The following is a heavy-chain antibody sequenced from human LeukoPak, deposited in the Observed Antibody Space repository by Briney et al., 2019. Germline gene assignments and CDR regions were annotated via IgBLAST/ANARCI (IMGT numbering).Heavy chain of an antibody. J-gene: IGHJ5*02. D-gene: IGHD3-10*01. Sequence: PSDTLSLTCTVSGGSISSSSYYWGWIRQPPGKGLEWIGSIYYSGSTYYNPSLKSRVTISVDTSKNQFSLKLSSVTAADTAVYYCARAYYGSGSRVDYSATFDPWGQGTLVTVSS. CDR2: IYYSGST. CDR3: ARAYYGSGSRVDYSATFDP. V-gene: IGHV4-39*01. CDR1: GGSISSSSYY.